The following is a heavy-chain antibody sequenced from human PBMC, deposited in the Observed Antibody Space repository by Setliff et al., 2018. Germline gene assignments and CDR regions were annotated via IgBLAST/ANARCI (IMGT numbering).Heavy chain of an antibody. CDR3: ARSAANGGHDPFDI. CDR2: ISDSSFHI. V-gene: IGHV3-21*01. CDR1: GFPFSIYS. D-gene: IGHD6-25*01. J-gene: IGHJ3*02. Sequence: PGESLKISCAASGFPFSIYSMHWVRQAPGKGLEWASSISDSSFHIYYRDSVKGRFTISRDNARNSLYLQMNSLRADDTAVYYCARSAANGGHDPFDIWGQGTMVTVSS.